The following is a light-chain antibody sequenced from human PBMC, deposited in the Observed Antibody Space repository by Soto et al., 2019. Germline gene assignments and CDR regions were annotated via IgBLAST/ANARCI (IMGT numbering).Light chain of an antibody. V-gene: IGKV1-39*01. CDR3: QQSDSIRSWT. CDR1: QTVGTF. CDR2: AAS. Sequence: DIQMTQSAASLSASVGDRVTITCRASQTVGTFLNWYQQRPGRAPNLLIYAASNLPTGVPSRFSGSGSGTDFTLTINSLQPEDFGTYYCQQSDSIRSWTFGQGT. J-gene: IGKJ1*01.